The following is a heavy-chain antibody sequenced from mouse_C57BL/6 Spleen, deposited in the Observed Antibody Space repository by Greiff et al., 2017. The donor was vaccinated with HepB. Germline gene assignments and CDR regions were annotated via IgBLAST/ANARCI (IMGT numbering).Heavy chain of an antibody. Sequence: QVQLQQPGAELAKPGASVKLSCKASGYTFTSYWMHWVKQRPGQGLEWIGYINPSSGYTKYNQKFKDKATLTADKSSSTAYMQLSSLTYEDSAVYYCARHSNYPSWYFDVWGTGTTVTVSS. J-gene: IGHJ1*03. V-gene: IGHV1-7*01. CDR2: INPSSGYT. D-gene: IGHD2-5*01. CDR1: GYTFTSYW. CDR3: ARHSNYPSWYFDV.